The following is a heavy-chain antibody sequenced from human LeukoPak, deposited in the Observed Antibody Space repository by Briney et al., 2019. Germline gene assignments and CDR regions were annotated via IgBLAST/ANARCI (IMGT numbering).Heavy chain of an antibody. V-gene: IGHV3-74*01. Sequence: GGSLRLSCVASGFTFSNYWMHWVRHPPGKGLVWVSHINGDGSSTSYADSVEGRFTISRDNAKNTVYLQMNSLRADDSAVYYCARDGAGYCSGGSCPWGQGTLVTVSS. J-gene: IGHJ5*02. D-gene: IGHD2-15*01. CDR2: INGDGSST. CDR1: GFTFSNYW. CDR3: ARDGAGYCSGGSCP.